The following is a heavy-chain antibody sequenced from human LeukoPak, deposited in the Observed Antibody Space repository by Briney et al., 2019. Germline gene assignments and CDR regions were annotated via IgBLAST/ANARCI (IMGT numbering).Heavy chain of an antibody. CDR2: ISSSSSYI. D-gene: IGHD3-10*01. CDR3: ARIWFGELRVGMDV. J-gene: IGHJ6*04. V-gene: IGHV3-21*01. Sequence: GGSLRLSCAASGFTFSSYSMNWVRQAPGKGLEWVSSISSSSSYIYYADSVKGRFTLSRDNAKNSLYLQMNSLGAEDTAVYYCARIWFGELRVGMDVWGKGTTVTVSS. CDR1: GFTFSSYS.